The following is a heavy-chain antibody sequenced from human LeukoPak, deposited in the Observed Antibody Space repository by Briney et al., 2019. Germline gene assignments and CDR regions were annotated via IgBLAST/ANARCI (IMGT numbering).Heavy chain of an antibody. Sequence: SETLSLTCAVYGGSFSGYYWSWIRQPPGKGLEWIGEINHSGSTNYNPSLKSRVTISVDTSKNQFSLKLSSVTAADTAVYYCARALTSCYDYRGRGTLVTVSS. J-gene: IGHJ4*02. D-gene: IGHD2-2*01. CDR1: GGSFSGYY. V-gene: IGHV4-34*01. CDR3: ARALTSCYDY. CDR2: INHSGST.